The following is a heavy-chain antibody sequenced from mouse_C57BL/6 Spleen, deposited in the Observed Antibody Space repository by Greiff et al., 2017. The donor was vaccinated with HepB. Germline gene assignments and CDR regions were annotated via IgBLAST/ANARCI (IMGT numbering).Heavy chain of an antibody. CDR1: GYTFTSYW. V-gene: IGHV1-69*01. CDR2: IDPSDSYT. J-gene: IGHJ4*01. Sequence: QVQLQQPGAELVMPGASVKLSCKASGYTFTSYWMHWVKQRPGQGLEWIGEIDPSDSYTNYNQKFKGKSTLTVDNSSSTAYMQLSSLTSEDSAVYYCARGSYDYDLYYYAMDYWGQGTSVTVSS. D-gene: IGHD2-4*01. CDR3: ARGSYDYDLYYYAMDY.